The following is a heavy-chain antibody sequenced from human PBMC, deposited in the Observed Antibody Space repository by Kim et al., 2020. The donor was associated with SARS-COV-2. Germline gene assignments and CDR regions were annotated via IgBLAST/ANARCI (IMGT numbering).Heavy chain of an antibody. D-gene: IGHD2-21*02. CDR1: GFTASSHH. V-gene: IGHV3-53*01. Sequence: GGSLRLSCATSGFTASSHHMSWVRQAPGKGLEWVSVICEAGTTHYADSVNGRFTISRDNSKNTFYLQMNSLRAEDTAVYYCARGDDSKKVGYWGQGTLVTVSS. CDR2: ICEAGTT. J-gene: IGHJ4*02. CDR3: ARGDDSKKVGY.